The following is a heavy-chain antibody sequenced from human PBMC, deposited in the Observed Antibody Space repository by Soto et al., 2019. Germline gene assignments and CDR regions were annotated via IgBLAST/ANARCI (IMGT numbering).Heavy chain of an antibody. Sequence: ASVKVSCKGAGYNFNNYYIHWVRQTPGQGPEWIGVINPSRGLTTYSQRFQGRVSMTRDTSTTTVYMELSSLRSEDTAIYYCARDGVPIAGRSGYFDYWGPGTEVTVSS. CDR1: GYNFNNYY. CDR2: INPSRGLT. CDR3: ARDGVPIAGRSGYFDY. D-gene: IGHD6-19*01. J-gene: IGHJ4*02. V-gene: IGHV1-46*02.